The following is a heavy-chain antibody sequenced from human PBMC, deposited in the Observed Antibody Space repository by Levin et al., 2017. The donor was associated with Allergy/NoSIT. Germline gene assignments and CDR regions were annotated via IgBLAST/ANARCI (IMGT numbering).Heavy chain of an antibody. CDR3: ASNRGSGSYWDS. V-gene: IGHV4-4*02. CDR2: IFHDGRS. CDR1: GASISSTNW. J-gene: IGHJ4*02. D-gene: IGHD3-10*01. Sequence: SQTLSLTCAVSGASISSTNWWSWVRQPPGKGLEWIGEIFHDGRSNYNPSLMSRVTISLDKSKNQFFLNLNSVTAADTAVYYCASNRGSGSYWDSWGQGILVTVSS.